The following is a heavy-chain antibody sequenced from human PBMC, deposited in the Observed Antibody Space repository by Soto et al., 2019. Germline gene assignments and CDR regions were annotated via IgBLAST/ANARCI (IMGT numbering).Heavy chain of an antibody. D-gene: IGHD2-15*01. V-gene: IGHV3-7*01. J-gene: IGHJ4*02. CDR3: SRDVVVGAKALNY. Sequence: PGGPLRLSCSDTGFTFSNYWMTWVRQAPGKGLEWVANIKEDGSEKHYVDSVKGRFTISRDNAKNSLYLQMNSLRVEDTAVYFCSRDVVVGAKALNYWGQGALVTVSS. CDR1: GFTFSNYW. CDR2: IKEDGSEK.